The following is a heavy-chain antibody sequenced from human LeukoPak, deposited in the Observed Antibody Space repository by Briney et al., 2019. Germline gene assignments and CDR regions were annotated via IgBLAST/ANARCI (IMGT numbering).Heavy chain of an antibody. J-gene: IGHJ4*02. V-gene: IGHV1-18*01. D-gene: IGHD3-10*01. CDR1: GYTFNSYG. CDR2: ISAYDGYT. CDR3: ARDHATYGSGGRY. Sequence: GASVKVSCKASGYTFNSYGFNWVRQAPGQGLEWVGWISAYDGYTSYSQKLQDRVIMTTNASTTTAYLEVRSLRSDDTAVYYCARDHATYGSGGRYWGQGTPVTVS.